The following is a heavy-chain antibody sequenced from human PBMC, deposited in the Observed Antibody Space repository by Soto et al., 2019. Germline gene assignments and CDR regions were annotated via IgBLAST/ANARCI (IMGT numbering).Heavy chain of an antibody. CDR1: GFTFGDYA. D-gene: IGHD2-2*01. V-gene: IGHV3-49*03. J-gene: IGHJ6*03. CDR3: TREPYCSSTSCYGGLAGIGDSSSYYMDV. CDR2: IRSKAYGGTT. Sequence: GGSLRLSCTASGFTFGDYAMSWFRQAPGKGLEWVGFIRSKAYGGTTEYASSVKGRFTISRDDSKSIADLQMNSLKTEDTAVYYCTREPYCSSTSCYGGLAGIGDSSSYYMDVWGKGTTVTVSS.